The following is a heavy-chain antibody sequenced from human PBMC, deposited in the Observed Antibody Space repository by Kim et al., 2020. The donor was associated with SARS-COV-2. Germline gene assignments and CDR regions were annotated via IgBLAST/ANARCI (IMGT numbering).Heavy chain of an antibody. J-gene: IGHJ4*02. CDR2: ISISSSNI. CDR1: GFTFSSYS. D-gene: IGHD3-9*01. V-gene: IGHV3-21*01. CDR3: ARAYGAGGADWDY. Sequence: GGSLRLSCAASGFTFSSYSMNWVRQAPGKGLEWVSSISISSSNIYYADSVKGRFTISRDNAKNSLYLQMNSLRAEDTAVYYCARAYGAGGADWDYWGQGTLVTVSS.